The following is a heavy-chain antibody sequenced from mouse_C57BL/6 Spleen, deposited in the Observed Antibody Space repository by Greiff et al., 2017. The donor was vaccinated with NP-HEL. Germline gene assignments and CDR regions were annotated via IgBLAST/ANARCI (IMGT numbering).Heavy chain of an antibody. CDR2: INPNNGGT. Sequence: EVQLQQSGPELVKPGASVKIPCKASGYTFTDYNMDWVKQSHGKSLEWIGDINPNNGGTIYNQKFKGKATLTVDKSSSTAYMELRSLTSEDTAVYYCARRRNKAKSSPPFDYWGQGTTLTVSS. J-gene: IGHJ2*01. V-gene: IGHV1-18*01. CDR3: ARRRNKAKSSPPFDY. D-gene: IGHD1-1*01. CDR1: GYTFTDYN.